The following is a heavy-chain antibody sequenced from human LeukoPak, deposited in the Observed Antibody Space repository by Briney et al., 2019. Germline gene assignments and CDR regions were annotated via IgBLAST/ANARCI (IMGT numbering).Heavy chain of an antibody. CDR3: ARGYTYYFDY. D-gene: IGHD1-14*01. CDR2: ISTSSNTI. V-gene: IGHV3-48*02. CDR1: GFTFSSYS. Sequence: GGSLRLSCAASGFTFSSYSMNWVRQAPGKGLEWVSYISTSSNTIFYADSVKGRFTISRDNAKNSLYLQMNSLRDEDTAVYYCARGYTYYFDYWGQGTLVTVSS. J-gene: IGHJ4*02.